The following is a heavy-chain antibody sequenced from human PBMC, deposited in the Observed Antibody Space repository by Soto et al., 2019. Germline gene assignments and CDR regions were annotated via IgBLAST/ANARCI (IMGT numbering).Heavy chain of an antibody. V-gene: IGHV4-4*02. CDR2: IYHSGST. Sequence: QVQLQESGPGLVKPSGTLSLTCVVSSGSISNSNWWSWVRQPPGKGLEWIGEIYHSGSTNYNPSLKSRVTIAVDKSKNPFFLVLTSVTAADAAVYYCAGDHYFDYWGQGTLVTVSS. J-gene: IGHJ4*02. CDR1: SGSISNSNW. CDR3: AGDHYFDY.